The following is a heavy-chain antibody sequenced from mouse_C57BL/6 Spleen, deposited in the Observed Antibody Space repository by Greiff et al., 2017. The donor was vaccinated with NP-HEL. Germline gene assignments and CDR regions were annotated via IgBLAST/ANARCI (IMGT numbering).Heavy chain of an antibody. D-gene: IGHD2-5*01. V-gene: IGHV1-52*01. Sequence: VQLQQSGAELVRPGSSVKLSCKASGYTFTSYWMHWVKQRPIQGLEWIGNIDPSDSETHYNQKFKDKATLTVDKSSSTAYMQLSSLTSEDSAVYYCARLGDYSNFFAYWGQGTLVTVSA. CDR3: ARLGDYSNFFAY. CDR1: GYTFTSYW. CDR2: IDPSDSET. J-gene: IGHJ3*01.